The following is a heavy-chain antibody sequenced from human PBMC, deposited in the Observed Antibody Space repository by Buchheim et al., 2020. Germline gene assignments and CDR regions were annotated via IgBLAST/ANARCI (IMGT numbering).Heavy chain of an antibody. Sequence: EVQLLESGGGLVQPGGSLRLSCAASGFTFSNYAMTWVRQAPGKGLQWVSTISGNGGSTYYAESVKGRPTISRDNSKNTLFLQMNTLGVDDTALYYCAKSLGGTYYDVSDYWGQGTL. V-gene: IGHV3-23*01. CDR3: AKSLGGTYYDVSDY. CDR1: GFTFSNYA. CDR2: ISGNGGST. J-gene: IGHJ4*02. D-gene: IGHD1-26*01.